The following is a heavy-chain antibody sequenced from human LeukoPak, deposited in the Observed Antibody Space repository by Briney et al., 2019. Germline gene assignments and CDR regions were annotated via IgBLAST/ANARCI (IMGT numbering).Heavy chain of an antibody. V-gene: IGHV3-74*01. CDR3: ARDLGHYYDTSDNWFDP. Sequence: GGSLRLSCAASGFTFSNYWMHWVRQAPGKGLVWVSRINRDGINTSYADSVKGRFTISRDNAKNTLTLQMNSLRAEDTAVYYCARDLGHYYDTSDNWFDPWGQGTLVTVSS. J-gene: IGHJ5*02. CDR1: GFTFSNYW. CDR2: INRDGINT. D-gene: IGHD3-22*01.